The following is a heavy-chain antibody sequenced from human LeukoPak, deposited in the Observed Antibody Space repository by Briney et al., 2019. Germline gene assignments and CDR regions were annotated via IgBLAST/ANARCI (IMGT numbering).Heavy chain of an antibody. J-gene: IGHJ4*02. CDR1: GGSISSYY. CDR2: IYYSGST. Sequence: PSETLSLTCTVSGGSISSYYWSWIRQPPGKGLEWIGYIYYSGSTNYNPSLKSRVTISVDTSKNQFSLKLSSVTAADTAVYYCARATGPIPETPDYWGQGTLVTVSS. D-gene: IGHD3-10*01. CDR3: ARATGPIPETPDY. V-gene: IGHV4-59*08.